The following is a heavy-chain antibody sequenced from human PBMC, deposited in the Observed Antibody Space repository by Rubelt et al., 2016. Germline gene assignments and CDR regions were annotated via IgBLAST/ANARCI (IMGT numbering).Heavy chain of an antibody. CDR3: ARRLPLMVRGVPRFDP. D-gene: IGHD3-10*01. J-gene: IGHJ5*02. Sequence: SYAQKFQGRVTMTRDTSTSTVYMELSSLRSEDTAVYYCARRLPLMVRGVPRFDPWGQGTLVTVSS. V-gene: IGHV1-46*01.